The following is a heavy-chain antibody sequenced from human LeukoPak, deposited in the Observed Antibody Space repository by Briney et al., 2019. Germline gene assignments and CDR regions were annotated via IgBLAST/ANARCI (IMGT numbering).Heavy chain of an antibody. CDR1: GFSFSTYA. Sequence: GGSLRLSCAASGFSFSTYAMHWVRQAPGRRLEWVAVMHYDGSNIYHADSVKGRFTISRDNSKNTLYLQMNSLRAEDTAMYYCARDGSTSGIYWYFDLWGRGTQVTVSS. V-gene: IGHV3-33*01. D-gene: IGHD2-2*01. J-gene: IGHJ2*01. CDR2: MHYDGSNI. CDR3: ARDGSTSGIYWYFDL.